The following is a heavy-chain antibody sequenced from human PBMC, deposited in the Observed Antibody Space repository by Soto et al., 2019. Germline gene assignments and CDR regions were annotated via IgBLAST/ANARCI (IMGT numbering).Heavy chain of an antibody. CDR3: ATAEVDH. CDR1: GFTFANHL. J-gene: IGHJ5*02. V-gene: IGHV3-74*01. CDR2: VISDGNTI. Sequence: GGSLRLSCAASGFTFANHLMHWVRQAPGKRLEWVSRVISDGNTIDYADSVKGRFTVSRDNAKNTLYLQMSSLRAEDTAVYYCATAEVDHWGPGTLVTVSS.